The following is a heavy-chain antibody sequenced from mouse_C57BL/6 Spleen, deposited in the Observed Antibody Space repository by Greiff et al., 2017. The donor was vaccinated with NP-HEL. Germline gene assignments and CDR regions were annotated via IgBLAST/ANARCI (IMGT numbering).Heavy chain of an antibody. Sequence: QVQLQQSGAELVMPGASVKLSCKASGYTFTSYWMHWVKQRPGQGLEWIGEIDPSDSYTNYNQKFKGKSTLTVDKSSSTAYMQLSSLTSEDSAVYYCANYYGSSPYWYFDVWGTGTTVTVSS. V-gene: IGHV1-69*01. CDR2: IDPSDSYT. D-gene: IGHD1-1*01. CDR1: GYTFTSYW. J-gene: IGHJ1*03. CDR3: ANYYGSSPYWYFDV.